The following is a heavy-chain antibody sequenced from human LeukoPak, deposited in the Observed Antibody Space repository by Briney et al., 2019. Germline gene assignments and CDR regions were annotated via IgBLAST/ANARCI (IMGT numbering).Heavy chain of an antibody. CDR2: IHGGDSDT. Sequence: GESLKISCKGSGYSFNTYWIGWVRQMPGKGLEWMGIIHGGDSDTRYSPSFQGQVTISADKSISTAYLQWSSLKASDTAMYYCARARYCSGGSCYAEYWGQGTLVTVSS. D-gene: IGHD2-15*01. CDR1: GYSFNTYW. V-gene: IGHV5-51*01. CDR3: ARARYCSGGSCYAEY. J-gene: IGHJ4*02.